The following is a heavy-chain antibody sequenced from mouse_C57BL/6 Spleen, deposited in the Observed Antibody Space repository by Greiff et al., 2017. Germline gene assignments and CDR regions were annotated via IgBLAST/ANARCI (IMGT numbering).Heavy chain of an antibody. Sequence: QVQLQQSVAELARPGASVKLSCKASGYTFPSSGMRWVKQRPGQGLEWIGGIHPCNSNTNYTPKFTGKATLTADKSSSTAYMQLSSLTSEDSSVYYGSKGDCSNQYAMDDWGKGTSVTVSS. CDR3: SKGDCSNQYAMDD. V-gene: IGHV1-74*01. CDR2: IHPCNSNT. CDR1: GYTFPSSG. D-gene: IGHD2-5*01. J-gene: IGHJ4*01.